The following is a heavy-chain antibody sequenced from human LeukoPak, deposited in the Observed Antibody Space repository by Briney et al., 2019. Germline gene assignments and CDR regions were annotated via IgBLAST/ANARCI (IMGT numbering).Heavy chain of an antibody. Sequence: GGSLSLSCAPYRPIFDDYTMHCVSQAPRNVLEWVSPISRNGAVTKYRDSVRGRFTVSRDKRKNSLFLQMNTLTTEDTALYYCAKGPTIPPYYSSGSYYETKAQFDGWGQGTLVTVSS. CDR1: RPIFDDYT. V-gene: IGHV3-43*01. CDR3: AKGPTIPPYYSSGSYYETKAQFDG. D-gene: IGHD3-10*01. J-gene: IGHJ4*02. CDR2: ISRNGAVT.